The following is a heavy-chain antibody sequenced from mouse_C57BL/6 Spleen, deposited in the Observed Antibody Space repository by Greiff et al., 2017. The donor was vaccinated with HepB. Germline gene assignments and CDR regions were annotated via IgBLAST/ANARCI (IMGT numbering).Heavy chain of an antibody. CDR1: GFTFSSYA. J-gene: IGHJ2*01. CDR2: ISDGGSYT. CDR3: ARDARSSFDY. V-gene: IGHV5-4*01. Sequence: DVKLVESGGGLVKPGGSLKLSCAASGFTFSSYAMSWVRQTPEKRLEWVATISDGGSYTYYPDNVKGRFTISRDNAKNNLYLQMSHLKSEDTAMYYCARDARSSFDYWGQGTTLTVSS.